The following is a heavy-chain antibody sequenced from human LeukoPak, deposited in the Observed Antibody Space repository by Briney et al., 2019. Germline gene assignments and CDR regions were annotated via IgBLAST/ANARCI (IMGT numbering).Heavy chain of an antibody. CDR3: VTGIAVAAY. D-gene: IGHD6-19*01. Sequence: GGSLRPSCAASGFTFSNAWMSWVRQAPGKGLEWVGRIKSKSDGGTTYYTTPVKGRFTISRDDSRNTLFLQMNSLKTEDTAVYYCVTGIAVAAYWGQGTLVTVSS. CDR2: IKSKSDGGTT. J-gene: IGHJ4*02. CDR1: GFTFSNAW. V-gene: IGHV3-15*01.